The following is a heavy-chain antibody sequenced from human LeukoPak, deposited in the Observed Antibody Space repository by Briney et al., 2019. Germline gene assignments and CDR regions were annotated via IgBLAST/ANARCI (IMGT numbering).Heavy chain of an antibody. CDR3: ARTYGDYRFDY. J-gene: IGHJ4*02. V-gene: IGHV4-59*01. CDR1: GGSISSYY. Sequence: SETLSLTCTVSGGSISSYYWSWIRQPPGKGLEWIGYIYYSGSTNYNPSPKSRVTISVDTSKNQFSLKLSSVTAADTAVYYCARTYGDYRFDYWGQGTLVTVSS. D-gene: IGHD4-17*01. CDR2: IYYSGST.